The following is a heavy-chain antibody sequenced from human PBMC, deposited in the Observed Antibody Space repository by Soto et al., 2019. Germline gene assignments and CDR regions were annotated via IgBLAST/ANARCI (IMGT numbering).Heavy chain of an antibody. CDR1: GGSISSHY. CDR3: ARGVRHYYGMDV. Sequence: SETLSLTCTVSGGSISSHYWSWIRQPPGKGLEWIGYIYYSGSTNYNPSLKSRVTISVDTSKNQFSLKLSSVTAADTAMYYCARGVRHYYGMDVWGQGTTVTVSS. J-gene: IGHJ6*02. CDR2: IYYSGST. V-gene: IGHV4-59*11. D-gene: IGHD2-21*01.